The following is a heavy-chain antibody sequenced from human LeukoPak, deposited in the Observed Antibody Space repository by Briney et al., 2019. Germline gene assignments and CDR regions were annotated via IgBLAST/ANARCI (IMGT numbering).Heavy chain of an antibody. Sequence: SETLSLTCTVSGGSISSSSYYWGWIRQPPGKGLEWIGSIYYSGSTYYNPSLKSRVTISVDTSKNQFSLKLSSVTAADTAVYYCARHADIVVVVAASGWFDPWGQGTLVTVSS. CDR1: GGSISSSSYY. D-gene: IGHD2-15*01. J-gene: IGHJ5*02. V-gene: IGHV4-39*01. CDR2: IYYSGST. CDR3: ARHADIVVVVAASGWFDP.